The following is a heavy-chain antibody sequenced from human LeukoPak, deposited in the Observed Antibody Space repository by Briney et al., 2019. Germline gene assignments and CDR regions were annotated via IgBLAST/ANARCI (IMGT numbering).Heavy chain of an antibody. CDR3: ARSPGAPFDY. CDR1: GGSISSYY. D-gene: IGHD7-27*01. J-gene: IGHJ4*02. V-gene: IGHV4-59*01. CDR2: IYFRGAT. Sequence: SETLSLTCTVSGGSISSYYWSWIRQPPGKGLEWIGYIYFRGATNYHPSIKSRVTISVDTSKNQFSLKLTSVTTADTAVYYCARSPGAPFDYWGQGSLVTVSS.